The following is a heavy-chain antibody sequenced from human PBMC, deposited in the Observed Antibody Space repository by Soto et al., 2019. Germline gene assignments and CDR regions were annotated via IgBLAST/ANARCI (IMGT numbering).Heavy chain of an antibody. CDR3: ARGEGDILTGSRRRIDY. V-gene: IGHV4-34*01. Sequence: PSETLSLTCAVYGGSFSGYYWSWIRQPPGKGLEWIGEINHSGSTNYNPSLKSRVTISVDTSKNQFSLKLSSVIAADTAVYYCARGEGDILTGSRRRIDYWGQGTLVTVSS. J-gene: IGHJ4*02. CDR2: INHSGST. CDR1: GGSFSGYY. D-gene: IGHD3-9*01.